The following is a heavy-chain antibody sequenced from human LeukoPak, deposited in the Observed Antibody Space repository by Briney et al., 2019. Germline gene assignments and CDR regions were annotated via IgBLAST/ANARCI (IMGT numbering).Heavy chain of an antibody. V-gene: IGHV3-23*01. J-gene: IGHJ4*02. D-gene: IGHD3-22*01. CDR1: GFTFSRYA. CDR3: AKEQLDDSSGYKDY. Sequence: QPGRSLRLSCAASGFTFSRYAMSWVRQAPGKGLEWVSSISGSGGSTYNADSVKGRFTISRDNSKNTLYLQMNSLRAEDTAVYYCAKEQLDDSSGYKDYWGQGTLVTVSS. CDR2: ISGSGGST.